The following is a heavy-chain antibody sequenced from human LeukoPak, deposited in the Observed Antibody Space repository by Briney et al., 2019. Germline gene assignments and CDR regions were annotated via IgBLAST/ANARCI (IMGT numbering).Heavy chain of an antibody. CDR1: GFTFSSYW. D-gene: IGHD2-15*01. V-gene: IGHV3-7*01. CDR3: ARDLGNYYYMDV. J-gene: IGHJ6*03. CDR2: IKQDGSEK. Sequence: GGSLRLSCGASGFTFSSYWMSWVRQAPGKGLEWVANIKQDGSEKYYVDSVKGRFTISRDNAKNSLYLQMNSLRAEDTAVYYCARDLGNYYYMDVWGKGTTVTVS.